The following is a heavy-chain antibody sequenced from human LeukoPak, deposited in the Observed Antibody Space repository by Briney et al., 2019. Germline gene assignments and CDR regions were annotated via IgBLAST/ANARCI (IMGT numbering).Heavy chain of an antibody. V-gene: IGHV1-8*03. CDR1: GYTFTSYD. J-gene: IGHJ3*02. CDR2: MNPNSGNT. Sequence: ASVKASCTASGYTFTSYDINWVRQATGQGLEWRGWMNPNSGNTGYAQKFPGRVTITRNTSISTAYMELRSLRSQDTAVYYCARGLGVNGGKPPIWGQGTMVTVSS. D-gene: IGHD4-23*01. CDR3: ARGLGVNGGKPPI.